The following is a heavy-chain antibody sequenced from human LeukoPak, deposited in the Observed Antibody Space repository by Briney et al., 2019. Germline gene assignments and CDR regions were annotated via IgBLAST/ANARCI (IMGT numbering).Heavy chain of an antibody. CDR2: MNPNSGNT. D-gene: IGHD3-22*01. J-gene: IGHJ5*02. CDR3: ARVDLAWSDTSGYYRDWFDP. Sequence: ASVKVSCKASGYTFTSYDINWVRQATGQGLEWMGWMNPNSGNTGYAQKFQGRVTMTRNTSISTAYMELSSLRSEDTAVYYCARVDLAWSDTSGYYRDWFDPWGQGTQVTVSS. V-gene: IGHV1-8*01. CDR1: GYTFTSYD.